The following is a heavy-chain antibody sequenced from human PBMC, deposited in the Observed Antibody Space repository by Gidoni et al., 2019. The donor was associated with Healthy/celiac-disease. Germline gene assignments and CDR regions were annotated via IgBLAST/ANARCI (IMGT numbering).Heavy chain of an antibody. Sequence: QVQLVQSGAEVKKPGASVKVPCKASGYTFTGHYMRWVRQAPGQGLEWMGWINPNSGGTNYAQKFQGRVTMTRDTSISTAYMELSRLRSDDTAVYYCARAQPDIVVVPAAAYYYGMDVWGQGTTVTVSS. J-gene: IGHJ6*02. V-gene: IGHV1-2*02. D-gene: IGHD2-2*01. CDR2: INPNSGGT. CDR1: GYTFTGHY. CDR3: ARAQPDIVVVPAAAYYYGMDV.